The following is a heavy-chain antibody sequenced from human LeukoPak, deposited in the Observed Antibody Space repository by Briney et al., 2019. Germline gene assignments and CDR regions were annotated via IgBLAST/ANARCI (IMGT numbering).Heavy chain of an antibody. Sequence: SETLSLTCTVSGGSISSGDYYWSWIRQPPGKGLEWIGYIYYSGSTYYNPSLKSRVTISVDTSKNQFSLKLSSVTAADTAVYYCARHSRRYCSGGSCYGPLDYWGQGTLVTVSS. CDR2: IYYSGST. CDR3: ARHSRRYCSGGSCYGPLDY. V-gene: IGHV4-30-4*01. D-gene: IGHD2-15*01. J-gene: IGHJ4*02. CDR1: GGSISSGDYY.